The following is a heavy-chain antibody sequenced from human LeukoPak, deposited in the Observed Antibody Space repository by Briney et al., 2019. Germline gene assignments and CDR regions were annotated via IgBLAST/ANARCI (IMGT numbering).Heavy chain of an antibody. J-gene: IGHJ4*02. CDR2: IYTSGST. CDR3: ARASYSYDINGWVPFDY. V-gene: IGHV4-61*02. D-gene: IGHD3-22*01. Sequence: SETLSLTCTVSGNSISSGDNYWSWIRQPAGKGLEWIGRIYTSGSTNYNPSLKSRVTISGDTSKNQFSLRLSSVTAADTAVYYCARASYSYDINGWVPFDYWGQGTLVTVS. CDR1: GNSISSGDNY.